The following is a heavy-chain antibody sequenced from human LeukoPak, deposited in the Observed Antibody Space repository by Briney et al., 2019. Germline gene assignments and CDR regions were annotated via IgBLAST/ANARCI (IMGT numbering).Heavy chain of an antibody. D-gene: IGHD3-3*01. CDR3: AKEISGWSGGLAFDI. Sequence: PGRSLRLSCAASGFTFSSYAMHWVRQAPGKGLEWVAVISYDGSNKYYADSVKGRFTISRDNSKNTLYLQMNSLRAEDMALYYCAKEISGWSGGLAFDIWGQGTMVTVSS. CDR1: GFTFSSYA. J-gene: IGHJ3*02. V-gene: IGHV3-30-3*01. CDR2: ISYDGSNK.